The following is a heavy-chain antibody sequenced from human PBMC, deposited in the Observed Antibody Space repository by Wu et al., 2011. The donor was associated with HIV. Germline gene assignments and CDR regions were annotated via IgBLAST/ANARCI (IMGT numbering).Heavy chain of an antibody. CDR3: ARGMGGYDAFDV. CDR2: INPNTGNT. J-gene: IGHJ3*01. V-gene: IGHV1-8*02. D-gene: IGHD3-16*01. CDR1: GYTFSNSD. Sequence: QVQLVQSGAEVKKPGASVKVSCKASGYTFSNSDINWVRQAPGQGLEWVGWINPNTGNTGYGEKFQDRVTITRNTSIRTAYMELSSLRSEDTAVYYCARGMGGYDAFDVWGQGTMVTVSS.